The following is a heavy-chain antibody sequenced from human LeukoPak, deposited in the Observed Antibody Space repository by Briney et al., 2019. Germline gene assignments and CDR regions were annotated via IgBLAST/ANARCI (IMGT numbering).Heavy chain of an antibody. J-gene: IGHJ6*02. CDR2: INPSGGST. CDR3: ARGGKLGYCSGGTCPRFGAYYGMDV. CDR1: GYTFTSYY. V-gene: IGHV1-46*01. D-gene: IGHD2-15*01. Sequence: GASVKVSRKASGYTFTSYYMHWVRQAPGQGLEWMGIINPSGGSTSYAQKFQGRVTMTRDTSTSTVYMELSSLRSEDTAVYYCARGGKLGYCSGGTCPRFGAYYGMDVWGQGTTVTVSS.